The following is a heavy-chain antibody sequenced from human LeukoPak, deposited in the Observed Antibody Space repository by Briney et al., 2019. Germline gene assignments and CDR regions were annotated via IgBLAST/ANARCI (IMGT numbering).Heavy chain of an antibody. V-gene: IGHV3-30*14. CDR2: ISYDGSNK. Sequence: PGGSLRLSCAASGFTFSSYAMHWVRQAPGKGLEWVAVISYDGSNKYYADSVKGRFTISRDNSKNTLYLQMNSLRAEDTAVYYCARAGRSSGYYGYFDYWGQGTLVTVSS. D-gene: IGHD3-22*01. CDR1: GFTFSSYA. CDR3: ARAGRSSGYYGYFDY. J-gene: IGHJ4*02.